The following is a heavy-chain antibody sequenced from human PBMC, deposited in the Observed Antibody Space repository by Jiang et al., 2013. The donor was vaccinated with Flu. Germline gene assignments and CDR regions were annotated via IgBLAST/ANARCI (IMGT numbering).Heavy chain of an antibody. V-gene: IGHV4-39*01. D-gene: IGHD4-17*01. CDR1: GGSISRSNYF. J-gene: IGHJ4*02. CDR3: ARSPYDSGDFYFDF. Sequence: PGLVKPSETLSLTCSVSGGSISRSNYFWGWVRQPPGKGLEWIGSIYYNENTYYNPSLKSRVTISVDTSKNQFSLKLNSVTAADTAVYYCARSPYDSGDFYFDFWGQGTLVTVTS. CDR2: IYYNENT.